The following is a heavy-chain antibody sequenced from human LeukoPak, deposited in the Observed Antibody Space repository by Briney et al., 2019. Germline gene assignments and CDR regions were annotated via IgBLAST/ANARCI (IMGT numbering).Heavy chain of an antibody. CDR1: GGSISSGGYY. D-gene: IGHD5-18*01. J-gene: IGHJ4*02. CDR3: ARAVGNSYGSN. CDR2: INHSGST. V-gene: IGHV4-34*01. Sequence: PSETLSLTCAVSGGSISSGGYYWSWIRQPPGKGLEWIGEINHSGSTNYNPSLKSRVTISVDTSKNQFSLKLSSVTAADTAVYYCARAVGNSYGSNWGQGTLVTVSS.